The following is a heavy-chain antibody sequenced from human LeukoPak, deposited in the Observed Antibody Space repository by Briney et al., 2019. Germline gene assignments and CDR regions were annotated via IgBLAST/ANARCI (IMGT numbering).Heavy chain of an antibody. V-gene: IGHV1-2*02. J-gene: IGHJ5*02. CDR2: INPNSGGT. Sequence: ASVKVSCKASGYTFTGYYMHWVRQAPGQGLEGMGWINPNSGGTNYAQKFQGRLTMTRDTSISTAYMELSRLRSDDTAVYYCARPYDSSGYQDENWFDPWGQGTLVTVSS. CDR1: GYTFTGYY. CDR3: ARPYDSSGYQDENWFDP. D-gene: IGHD3-22*01.